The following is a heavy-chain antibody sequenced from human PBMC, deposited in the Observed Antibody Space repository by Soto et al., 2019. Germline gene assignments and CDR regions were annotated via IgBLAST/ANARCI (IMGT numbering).Heavy chain of an antibody. CDR1: GFSLSTSGVG. D-gene: IGHD3-10*01. CDR2: IYWDDDK. Sequence: QITLKESGPTLVKPTQTLTLTCTFSGFSLSTSGVGVGWIRQPPGKALEWLALIYWDDDKRYSPSLKSRLTITTDTSKNQVVLTMTNRDPVDTATYYCAHTLWFGEFPDFDYWGQGTLVTVSS. CDR3: AHTLWFGEFPDFDY. J-gene: IGHJ4*02. V-gene: IGHV2-5*02.